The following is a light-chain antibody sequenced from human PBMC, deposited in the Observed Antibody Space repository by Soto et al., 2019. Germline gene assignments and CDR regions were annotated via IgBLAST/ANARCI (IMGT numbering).Light chain of an antibody. CDR3: QQYNRHSSYT. J-gene: IGKJ2*01. CDR2: TAS. V-gene: IGKV1-5*03. CDR1: QSISTW. Sequence: DIQMTQSPSTLAASVGDRVTITCRASQSISTWLAWYQQKPGKAPKLLIYTASSLESGVPSRFSGSGSGTEFTLTISSLQPDDVATYYCQQYNRHSSYTFGQGTKLEIK.